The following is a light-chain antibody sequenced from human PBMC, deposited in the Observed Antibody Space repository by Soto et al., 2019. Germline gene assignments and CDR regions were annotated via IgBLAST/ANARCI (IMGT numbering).Light chain of an antibody. CDR3: QQYISGWT. Sequence: DIQMTQSPSTLSASVGDRVTITCRASQSILSWLAWYQQKPGKAPNLLIYDASSLEGGVPSRFSGSGSETEFTLTISSLQPDDFATYYCQQYISGWTFGQGTKVDIK. V-gene: IGKV1-5*01. CDR2: DAS. J-gene: IGKJ1*01. CDR1: QSILSW.